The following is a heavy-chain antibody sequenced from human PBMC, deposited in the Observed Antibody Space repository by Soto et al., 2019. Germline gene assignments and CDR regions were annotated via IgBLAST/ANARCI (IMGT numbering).Heavy chain of an antibody. Sequence: QVQLQESGPGLLKPSETLSLTCTISGGSVSSYQWSWIRQPPGKGLEWIGLTSYSGNTVYNPSLKSRVAFSGDTSKNHFSLTLTSVTAADTAVYYCARDGVGPFDYWGQGTLVTVSS. D-gene: IGHD1-26*01. CDR2: TSYSGNT. J-gene: IGHJ4*02. V-gene: IGHV4-59*02. CDR3: ARDGVGPFDY. CDR1: GGSVSSYQ.